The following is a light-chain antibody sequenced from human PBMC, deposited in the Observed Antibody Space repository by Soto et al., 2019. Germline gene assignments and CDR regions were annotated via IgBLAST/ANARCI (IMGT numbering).Light chain of an antibody. CDR2: GAS. Sequence: EIVLTQSPGTLSLSPGERATLSCRASQSVSSNYLAWYQQKPGQAPRLLIYGASSRATGIPDRFSGSGSGTESTLAISRLEPEDLAVYYWQQYGSSPWTFGLGTTVEI. CDR3: QQYGSSPWT. J-gene: IGKJ1*01. CDR1: QSVSSNY. V-gene: IGKV3-20*01.